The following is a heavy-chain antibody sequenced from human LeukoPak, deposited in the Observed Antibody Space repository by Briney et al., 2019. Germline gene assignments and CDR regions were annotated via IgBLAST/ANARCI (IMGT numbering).Heavy chain of an antibody. J-gene: IGHJ5*02. Sequence: GGTLRLSCAASGFTFSSYGMHWVRQAPGTGLEWVAFIRSDGSNKNYADSVKGRFTISRDNSKNTLYLQMNSLRPDDTAVYYCAKDYSKTSYYGSGTYYRPNWFDPWGQGTLVTVSS. CDR3: AKDYSKTSYYGSGTYYRPNWFDP. CDR2: IRSDGSNK. D-gene: IGHD3-10*01. V-gene: IGHV3-30*02. CDR1: GFTFSSYG.